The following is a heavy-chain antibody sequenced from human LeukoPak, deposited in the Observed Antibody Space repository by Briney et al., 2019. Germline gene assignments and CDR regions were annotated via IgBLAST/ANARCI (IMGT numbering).Heavy chain of an antibody. CDR3: TRDRSRYLDY. D-gene: IGHD3-16*02. Sequence: ASVKVSCKASGYTFIGYYMHWVRQAPGQGLDWMGWINPNNGATDYAQKFQGRFTMTRDTSTSTVYMELSRLRSDDTAVYYCTRDRSRYLDYWGQGTLVTVSS. CDR1: GYTFIGYY. J-gene: IGHJ4*02. CDR2: INPNNGAT. V-gene: IGHV1-2*02.